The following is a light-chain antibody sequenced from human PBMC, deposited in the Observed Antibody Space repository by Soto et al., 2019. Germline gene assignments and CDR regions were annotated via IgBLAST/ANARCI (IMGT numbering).Light chain of an antibody. CDR1: QSLLHSNGYNY. V-gene: IGKV2-28*01. J-gene: IGKJ1*01. CDR2: LGS. CDR3: MQALQTQWT. Sequence: DTVMTQSPLSLPVTPGEPASISCRSSQSLLHSNGYNYLDWYLQKPGQSPQLLIYLGSNRASGVPDRFSGSGSGTDFTLNISRVEAEDVGVYYCMQALQTQWTFGQGTKVDIK.